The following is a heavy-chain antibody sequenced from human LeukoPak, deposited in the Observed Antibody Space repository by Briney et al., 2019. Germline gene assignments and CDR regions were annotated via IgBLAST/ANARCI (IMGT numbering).Heavy chain of an antibody. CDR3: ARAGKVTPGSTVIDY. CDR2: ISPNSGGT. Sequence: SVKVSCKASGYTFTEYYMHWVRQAPGQGLEWMGWISPNSGGTNYAQKFQGWVTMTRDTSISTAYMELSRLRSDDTAVYYCARAGKVTPGSTVIDYWGQGTLVTVSS. CDR1: GYTFTEYY. V-gene: IGHV1-2*04. J-gene: IGHJ4*02. D-gene: IGHD4-11*01.